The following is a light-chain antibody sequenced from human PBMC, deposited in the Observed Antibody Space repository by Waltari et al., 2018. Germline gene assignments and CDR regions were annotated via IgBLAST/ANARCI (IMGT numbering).Light chain of an antibody. CDR3: QQRSDWLLT. Sequence: CRASQCVSSYLAWDQQKSGQAPRLPIYDASNRATGIPARFSGGGSGTDFTLTISSLEPEDFAVYYCQQRSDWLLTFGGGTKVEIK. CDR2: DAS. J-gene: IGKJ4*01. CDR1: QCVSSY. V-gene: IGKV3-11*01.